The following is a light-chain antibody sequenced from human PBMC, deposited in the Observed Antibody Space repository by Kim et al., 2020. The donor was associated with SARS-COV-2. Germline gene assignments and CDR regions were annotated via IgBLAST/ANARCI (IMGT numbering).Light chain of an antibody. CDR1: QGISNS. Sequence: ASVGDRVPITCRASQGISNSLAWYQQKPGKVPKVLIYSASALQSGVPSRFSGSGSGTDFTLTISSLQPEDVATYYCQKYNAAPWTFGQGTKVDIK. CDR2: SAS. V-gene: IGKV1-27*01. J-gene: IGKJ1*01. CDR3: QKYNAAPWT.